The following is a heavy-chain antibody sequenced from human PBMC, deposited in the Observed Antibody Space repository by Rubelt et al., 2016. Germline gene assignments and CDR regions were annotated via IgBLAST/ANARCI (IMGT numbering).Heavy chain of an antibody. CDR1: GGSFSGYY. V-gene: IGHV4-34*01. Sequence: QVQLQQWGAGLLKPSETLSLTCAVYGGSFSGYYWSWIRQPPGKGLEWIGEINRGGSTDYNPSLKWRVTISGDTSQSQFTLRLTSVTAADAAVYYCARGYGSGSYWNYWGQGTLVTVSS. CDR2: INRGGST. CDR3: ARGYGSGSYWNY. D-gene: IGHD3-10*01. J-gene: IGHJ4*02.